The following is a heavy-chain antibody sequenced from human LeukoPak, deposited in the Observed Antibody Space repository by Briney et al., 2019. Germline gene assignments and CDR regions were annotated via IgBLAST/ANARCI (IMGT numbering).Heavy chain of an antibody. Sequence: GGSLRLSCAASGFTFSSYSMNWVRQAPGKGLEWVSAINGGTSYYADSVKGRFTISRDNSKNTLYLQMNSLRAEDTAVFYCAKEKGPTLATIYFDYWGQGTLVTVSS. V-gene: IGHV3-23*01. CDR2: INGGTS. D-gene: IGHD5-12*01. CDR1: GFTFSSYS. J-gene: IGHJ4*02. CDR3: AKEKGPTLATIYFDY.